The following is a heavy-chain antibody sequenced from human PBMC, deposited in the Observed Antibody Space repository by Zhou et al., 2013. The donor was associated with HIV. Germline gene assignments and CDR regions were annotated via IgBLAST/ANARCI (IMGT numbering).Heavy chain of an antibody. CDR3: ARAYSSRYNDYYYYYGMDV. D-gene: IGHD6-13*01. V-gene: IGHV1-69*05. Sequence: QVQLVQSGAEVKKPGSSVKVSCKASGGTFSSYAISWVRQAPGQGLEWMGRIIPIFGTANYAQKFQGRVTMTRDTSISTAYMELSSVRSEDTAIYYCARAYSSRYNDYYYYYGMDVWGQGTTVIVSS. CDR2: IIPIFGTA. J-gene: IGHJ6*02. CDR1: GGTFSSYA.